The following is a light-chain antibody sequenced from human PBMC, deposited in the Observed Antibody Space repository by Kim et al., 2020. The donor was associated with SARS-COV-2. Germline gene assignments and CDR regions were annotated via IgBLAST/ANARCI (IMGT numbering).Light chain of an antibody. Sequence: AIQMTQSPSSLSASVGDRVTITCRASQGIGNELAWYQQKLGRAPKLLIYAASSLQIGVPSRFSGSGSGADFTLTISSLLPEDCATYYCLQDYGYPRTFGQGTKVDIK. V-gene: IGKV1-6*01. J-gene: IGKJ1*01. CDR3: LQDYGYPRT. CDR1: QGIGNE. CDR2: AAS.